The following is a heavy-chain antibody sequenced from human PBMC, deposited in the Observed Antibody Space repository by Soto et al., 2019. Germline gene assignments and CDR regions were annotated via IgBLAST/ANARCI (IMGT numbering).Heavy chain of an antibody. CDR1: GGSFSGYY. Sequence: QVQLQQWGAGLLKPSETLSLTCAVYGGSFSGYYWSWIRQPPGKGLEWIGEINHSGSTNYNPSLKSRVTISVDTSKNQFSLKLSSVTAADTAVYYCAREGGSSSTSSEFWGQGTLVTVSS. V-gene: IGHV4-34*01. CDR3: AREGGSSSTSSEF. CDR2: INHSGST. D-gene: IGHD2-2*01. J-gene: IGHJ4*02.